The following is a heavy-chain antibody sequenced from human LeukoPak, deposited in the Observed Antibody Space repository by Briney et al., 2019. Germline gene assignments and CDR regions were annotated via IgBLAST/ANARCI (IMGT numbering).Heavy chain of an antibody. J-gene: IGHJ5*02. Sequence: GGSLRLSCVASGFNFRDYWIHWVRQVPGEGLVWVARINIEGTIISYADSVKGRFTISKDDAKNTLYLQMNSLRVEDTAIYYCVRALGDAWGQGTLVTVS. CDR1: GFNFRDYW. V-gene: IGHV3-74*01. D-gene: IGHD7-27*01. CDR3: VRALGDA. CDR2: INIEGTII.